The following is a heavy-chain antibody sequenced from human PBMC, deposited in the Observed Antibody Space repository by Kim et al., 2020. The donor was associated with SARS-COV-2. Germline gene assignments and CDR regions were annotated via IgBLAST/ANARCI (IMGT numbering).Heavy chain of an antibody. CDR1: GFTFSSYG. V-gene: IGHV3-30*18. CDR2: ISYDGSNK. Sequence: GGSLRLSCAASGFTFSSYGMHWVRQAPGKGLEWVAVISYDGSNKYYADSVKGRFTISRDNSKNTLYLQMNSLRAEDTALYYCAKIGAPGGIAVTPGTWGQGTLVTVSS. CDR3: AKIGAPGGIAVTPGT. J-gene: IGHJ5*02. D-gene: IGHD6-19*01.